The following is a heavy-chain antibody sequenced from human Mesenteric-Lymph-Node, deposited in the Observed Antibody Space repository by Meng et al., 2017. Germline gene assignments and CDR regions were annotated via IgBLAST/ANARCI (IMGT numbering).Heavy chain of an antibody. V-gene: IGHV4-4*02. CDR1: GGSISSSYW. Sequence: QVQESGPGLGKPSGTLSLTCVVSGGSISSSYWWTWVRQSPGKGLEWIGEMYHSGTTNYNPSLKSRVTISMGKSNNQLSLKLNSVTAADTAVYYCATQESRDGHNPYWGQGTLVTVSS. D-gene: IGHD5-24*01. CDR3: ATQESRDGHNPY. J-gene: IGHJ4*02. CDR2: MYHSGTT.